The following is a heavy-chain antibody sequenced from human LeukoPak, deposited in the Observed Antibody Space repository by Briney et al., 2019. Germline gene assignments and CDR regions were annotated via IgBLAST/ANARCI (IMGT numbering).Heavy chain of an antibody. D-gene: IGHD1-14*01. CDR3: AHAPRYNTGQGVFF. V-gene: IGHV2-5*02. J-gene: IGHJ4*02. CDR1: GFSLSTVGVG. Sequence: SGPTLVKPTETLTLTCTFSGFSLSTVGVGVGWIRQPPGKALVYLALIFWDDDKRYSPSLKSRLTITKDTSKNQVVLTMTNVDPVDTGTYYCAHAPRYNTGQGVFFGGQGILVTVSS. CDR2: IFWDDDK.